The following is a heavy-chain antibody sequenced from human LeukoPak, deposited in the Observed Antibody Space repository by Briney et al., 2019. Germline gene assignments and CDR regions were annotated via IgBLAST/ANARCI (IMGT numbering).Heavy chain of an antibody. J-gene: IGHJ6*02. CDR3: ARGPRVSAAIQFPHYYYYYGMDV. D-gene: IGHD2-2*02. CDR1: GGSFSGYY. CDR2: INHSGST. Sequence: SETLSLTCAVYGGSFSGYYWSWIRQPPGKGLEWIGEINHSGSTNYNPSLKSRVTISVDTSKNQFSLKLSSVTAADTAVYYCARGPRVSAAIQFPHYYYYYGMDVWGQGTTVTVSS. V-gene: IGHV4-34*01.